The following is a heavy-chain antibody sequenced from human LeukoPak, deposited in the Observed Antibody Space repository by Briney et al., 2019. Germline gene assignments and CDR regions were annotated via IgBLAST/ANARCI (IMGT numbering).Heavy chain of an antibody. CDR3: ARRARGTPDY. J-gene: IGHJ4*02. V-gene: IGHV4-38-2*01. Sequence: SETLSLTCAVSGYSISSGYYWGWIRQPPGKGLEWIGSIYHSGSTYYNPSLKSRVTISVETSKNQFSLKLSSVTAADTAVYYCARRARGTPDYWGQGTLVTVSS. CDR1: GYSISSGYY. D-gene: IGHD1-1*01. CDR2: IYHSGST.